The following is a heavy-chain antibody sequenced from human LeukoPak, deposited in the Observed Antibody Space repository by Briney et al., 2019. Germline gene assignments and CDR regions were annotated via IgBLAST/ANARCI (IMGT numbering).Heavy chain of an antibody. V-gene: IGHV3-30*18. CDR2: ISYDGSNK. D-gene: IGHD5-24*01. J-gene: IGHJ4*02. CDR1: GFTFSSYG. CDR3: AKDYRDGYTSCYFDY. Sequence: GGSLRLSCAASGFTFSSYGMHWVRQAPGKGLEWVAVISYDGSNKYYADSVKGRFTISRDNSKNTLYLQMNSLRAEDTAVYYCAKDYRDGYTSCYFDYWGQGTLVTVSS.